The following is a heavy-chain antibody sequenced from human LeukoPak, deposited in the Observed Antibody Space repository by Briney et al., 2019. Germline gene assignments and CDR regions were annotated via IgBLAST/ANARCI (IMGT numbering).Heavy chain of an antibody. CDR3: ARTYYYDSSGYYPAPHGMDV. CDR2: ISSSSSYT. Sequence: KSGGSLRLSCAASGSTFSDYYMSWIRQAPGKGLEWVSYISSSSSYTNYADSVKGRFTISRDNAKNSLYLQMNSMRAEDTAVYYCARTYYYDSSGYYPAPHGMDVWGQGTTVTVSS. CDR1: GSTFSDYY. D-gene: IGHD3-22*01. V-gene: IGHV3-11*06. J-gene: IGHJ6*02.